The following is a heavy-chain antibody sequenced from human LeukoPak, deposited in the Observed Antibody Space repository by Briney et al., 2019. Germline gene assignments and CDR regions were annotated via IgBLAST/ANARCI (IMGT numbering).Heavy chain of an antibody. J-gene: IGHJ4*02. V-gene: IGHV3-30*02. Sequence: GGSLRLSCAASGFTFSSYGMHWVRQAPGKGLEWVAFIRYDGSNKYYADSVKGRFTISRDNSKNTLYLQMNSLRAEDTAVYYCANGPESSSGYGAAFDYWGQGTLVTVSS. D-gene: IGHD5-12*01. CDR1: GFTFSSYG. CDR2: IRYDGSNK. CDR3: ANGPESSSGYGAAFDY.